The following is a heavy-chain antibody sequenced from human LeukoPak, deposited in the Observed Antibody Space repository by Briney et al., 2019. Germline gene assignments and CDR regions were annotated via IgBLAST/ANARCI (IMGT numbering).Heavy chain of an antibody. CDR3: ARGVVLYYYDSSGSAFDI. J-gene: IGHJ3*02. CDR2: ISYDGSNK. Sequence: GGSLRLSCAASGFTFSSYAMHWVRQAPGKGLEWVAVISYDGSNKYYADSVKGRFTISRDNSKNTLYLQMNSLRAEDTALYHCARGVVLYYYDSSGSAFDIWGQGTMVTVSS. D-gene: IGHD3-22*01. CDR1: GFTFSSYA. V-gene: IGHV3-30-3*01.